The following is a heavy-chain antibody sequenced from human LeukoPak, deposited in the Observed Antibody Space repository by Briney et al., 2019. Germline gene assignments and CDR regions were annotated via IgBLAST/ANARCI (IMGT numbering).Heavy chain of an antibody. Sequence: PGGSLRLSCAASGFTFSSYAMSWVRQAPGKGLEWVSTISAGRVPTYYSDSVKGRFTISRDNSKNTLYLQMNSLRAEDTAVYYCAKDLGVDNWFDPWGQGTLVTVSS. CDR1: GFTFSSYA. J-gene: IGHJ5*02. CDR2: ISAGRVPT. CDR3: AKDLGVDNWFDP. V-gene: IGHV3-23*01. D-gene: IGHD3-10*01.